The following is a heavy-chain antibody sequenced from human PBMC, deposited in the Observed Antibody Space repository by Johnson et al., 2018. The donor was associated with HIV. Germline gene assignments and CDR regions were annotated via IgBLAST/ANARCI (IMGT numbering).Heavy chain of an antibody. J-gene: IGHJ3*02. CDR1: GFSLSNYW. Sequence: VQLVESGGGLVQTGGSLRLSCAASGFSLSNYWMSWVRQAPGKGLEWVANIKQDGSEKYYVDSVKGRFTVSQDNAKNSLYLQMNSLRAEDMAVYYCARDLAAAGIFRGLSAFDIWGQGTLVTVSS. CDR3: ARDLAAAGIFRGLSAFDI. D-gene: IGHD6-13*01. CDR2: IKQDGSEK. V-gene: IGHV3-7*01.